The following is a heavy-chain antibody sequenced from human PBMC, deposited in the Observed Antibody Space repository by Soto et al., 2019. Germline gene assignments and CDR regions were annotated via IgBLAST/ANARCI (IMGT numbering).Heavy chain of an antibody. J-gene: IGHJ6*02. D-gene: IGHD3-9*01. CDR2: IIPIFGTA. CDR1: GGTFSSYA. CDR3: ARDILTGYPYYYYGMDV. Sequence: SVKVSCKASGGTFSSYAISWVRQAPGQGLEWMGGIIPIFGTANYAQKFQGRVTITADESTSTAYMELSSLRSEDTAVYYCARDILTGYPYYYYGMDVWGQGTTVTVSS. V-gene: IGHV1-69*13.